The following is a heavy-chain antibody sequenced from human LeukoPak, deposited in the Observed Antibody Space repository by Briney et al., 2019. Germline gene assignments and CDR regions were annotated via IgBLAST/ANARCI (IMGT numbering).Heavy chain of an antibody. CDR2: IKSDGIST. Sequence: GGSLRLSCAASGFTLSNNWMHWVRQAPGKGLVWVSRIKSDGISTNYADSVKGRFTISRDNAKNTLYLQMNSLRAEDTAMYYCARITYYYDSSGTGDYWGQGTLVTVSS. D-gene: IGHD3-22*01. CDR1: GFTLSNNW. CDR3: ARITYYYDSSGTGDY. V-gene: IGHV3-74*01. J-gene: IGHJ4*02.